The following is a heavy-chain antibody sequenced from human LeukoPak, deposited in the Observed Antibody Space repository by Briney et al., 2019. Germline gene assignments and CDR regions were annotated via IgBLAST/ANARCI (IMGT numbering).Heavy chain of an antibody. CDR1: GSTFISYA. J-gene: IGHJ4*02. CDR3: AREGDYSIRNFDY. D-gene: IGHD4-11*01. Sequence: ASVKVSCKASGSTFISYAISWVRQAPGQGLDWMGRIIPMFGIVNYAQKFQGRVTITADKSTSTAYMKLSSLRSEDTAVYYCAREGDYSIRNFDYWGQGTLVTVSS. V-gene: IGHV1-69*04. CDR2: IIPMFGIV.